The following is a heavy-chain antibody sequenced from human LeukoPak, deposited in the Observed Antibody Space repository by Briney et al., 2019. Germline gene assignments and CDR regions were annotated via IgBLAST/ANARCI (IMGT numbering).Heavy chain of an antibody. CDR2: IYYSGST. V-gene: IGHV4-59*01. Sequence: SETLSLTCTVSGGSISSYYWSWIRQPPGKGLEWIGYIYYSGSTNYNPSLKSRVTISVDTSKDQFSLRLTSVTAADTAVYYCARSFLGDWYFDLWGRGTLVTVSS. CDR3: ARSFLGDWYFDL. J-gene: IGHJ2*01. D-gene: IGHD1-26*01. CDR1: GGSISSYY.